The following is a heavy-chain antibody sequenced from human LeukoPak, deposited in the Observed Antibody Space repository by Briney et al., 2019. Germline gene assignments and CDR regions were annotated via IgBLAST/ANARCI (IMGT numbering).Heavy chain of an antibody. CDR2: INSDGTST. V-gene: IGHV3-74*01. CDR3: ARTLIAVAGTGWDYFDY. Sequence: GGSLRLSCAASGFTFSNYWMHWVRQAPGKGLVWVSRINSDGTSTNYADSVKGRFTISRDNAKNSLYLQMNSLRAEDTAVYYCARTLIAVAGTGWDYFDYWGQGTLVTVSS. D-gene: IGHD6-19*01. J-gene: IGHJ4*02. CDR1: GFTFSNYW.